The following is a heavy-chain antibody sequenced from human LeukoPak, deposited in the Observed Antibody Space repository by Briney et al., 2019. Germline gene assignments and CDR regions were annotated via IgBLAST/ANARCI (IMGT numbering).Heavy chain of an antibody. CDR3: AKRCSGGSCYRYYYYYMDV. V-gene: IGHV3-23*01. D-gene: IGHD2-15*01. J-gene: IGHJ6*03. CDR1: GFTFSSYA. CDR2: ISGSGGST. Sequence: GGSLRLSCAASGFTFSSYARSWVRQAPGKGLEWVSAISGSGGSTYYADSVKGRFTISRDNSKNTLYLQMNSLRAEDTAVYYCAKRCSGGSCYRYYYYYMDVWGKGTTVTVSS.